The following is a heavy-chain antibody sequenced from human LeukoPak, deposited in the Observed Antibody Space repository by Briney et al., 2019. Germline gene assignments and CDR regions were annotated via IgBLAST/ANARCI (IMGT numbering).Heavy chain of an antibody. V-gene: IGHV3-7*01. D-gene: IGHD2-2*01. CDR1: GFTFNTYW. CDR2: IKQDGSEN. Sequence: PGGSLRLSCAASGFTFNTYWMSWVRQAPGKGLEWVANIKQDGSENYYVDSVKGRFTISRDNAKNSLYLQMNSLRAEDTAMYYCASTRCTGTSCYLPILDWGQGILVTVSS. CDR3: ASTRCTGTSCYLPILD. J-gene: IGHJ4*02.